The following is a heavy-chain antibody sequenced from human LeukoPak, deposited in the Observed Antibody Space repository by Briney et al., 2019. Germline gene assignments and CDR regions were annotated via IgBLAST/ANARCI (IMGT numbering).Heavy chain of an antibody. D-gene: IGHD4-17*01. CDR1: GGSISSYY. CDR2: IYYSGST. Sequence: SETLSLTCTVSGGSISSYYWSWIRQPPGKGLEWIGYIYYSGSTNYNPSLKSRVTISVDTSKNQFSLKLSSVTAADTAVYYCARVSTAGGAFDIWGQGTMVTVSS. CDR3: ARVSTAGGAFDI. V-gene: IGHV4-59*01. J-gene: IGHJ3*02.